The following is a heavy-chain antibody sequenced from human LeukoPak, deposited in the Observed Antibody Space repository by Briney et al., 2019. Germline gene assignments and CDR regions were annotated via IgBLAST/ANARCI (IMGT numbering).Heavy chain of an antibody. CDR2: ISSSGSTI. Sequence: PGGSLRLSCAASGFTFSDYYMSWIRQAPGKGLEWVSYISSSGSTIYYADSVKGRSTISRDNAKNSLYLQMNNLRAEDTAVYYCARGYDILTGYYNYYGMDVWGQGTTVTVSS. J-gene: IGHJ6*02. CDR1: GFTFSDYY. D-gene: IGHD3-9*01. CDR3: ARGYDILTGYYNYYGMDV. V-gene: IGHV3-11*01.